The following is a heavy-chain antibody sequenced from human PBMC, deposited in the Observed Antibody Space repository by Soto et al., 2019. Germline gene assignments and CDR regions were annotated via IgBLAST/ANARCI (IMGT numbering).Heavy chain of an antibody. CDR3: SKDWSGGAFDV. J-gene: IGHJ3*01. Sequence: EVDLLESGGGLAQPGGSRRLSCAASGFSFSVFAMSWVRQAPGKGLEWVSRISGSGGSTYYADSVKGRFTISRDNSKNMLYLQMNSLRGEDTAEYYCSKDWSGGAFDVWGQGTMVIVSS. V-gene: IGHV3-23*01. D-gene: IGHD3-16*01. CDR2: ISGSGGST. CDR1: GFSFSVFA.